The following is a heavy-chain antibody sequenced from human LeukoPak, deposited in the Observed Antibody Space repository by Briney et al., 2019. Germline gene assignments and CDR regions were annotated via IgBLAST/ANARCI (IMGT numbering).Heavy chain of an antibody. D-gene: IGHD1-1*01. Sequence: GASLRLSCAASGFIFSSYAMQWVRQAPGKELECISAITGNGGGTFYADSVKGRFTISRDNSKNTLFLQMDSLKAEDMAVYYCVRGGQSTNCFDYWGQGILVTVSS. CDR3: VRGGQSTNCFDY. V-gene: IGHV3-64*02. CDR1: GFIFSSYA. J-gene: IGHJ4*02. CDR2: ITGNGGGT.